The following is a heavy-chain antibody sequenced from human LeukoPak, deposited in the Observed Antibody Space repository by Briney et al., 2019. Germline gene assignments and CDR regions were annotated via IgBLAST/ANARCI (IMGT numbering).Heavy chain of an antibody. Sequence: ASVKVSCKASGYTFTSYNINWVRQATGQGPEWMGWMNPKSGYAGYEKKLQGRVTMTRNTSISTMYMEVSSLRSEDTAVYYCARVRVGRSHGEHGMDVWGQGTTVIVSS. D-gene: IGHD3-10*01. CDR3: ARVRVGRSHGEHGMDV. V-gene: IGHV1-8*01. CDR1: GYTFTSYN. J-gene: IGHJ6*02. CDR2: MNPKSGYA.